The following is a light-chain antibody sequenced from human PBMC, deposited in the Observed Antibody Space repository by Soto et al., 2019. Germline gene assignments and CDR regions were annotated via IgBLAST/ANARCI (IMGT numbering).Light chain of an antibody. Sequence: DIQMTQYTSTLSASVGDRVTITCRASQSISSWLAWYQQKPGKAPKLLIYDASSLESGVPSRFSGSGSGTEFTLTISNLQPDDFATYFCQQYHNYPRTFGQGTKVDI. CDR3: QQYHNYPRT. CDR1: QSISSW. V-gene: IGKV1-5*01. CDR2: DAS. J-gene: IGKJ1*01.